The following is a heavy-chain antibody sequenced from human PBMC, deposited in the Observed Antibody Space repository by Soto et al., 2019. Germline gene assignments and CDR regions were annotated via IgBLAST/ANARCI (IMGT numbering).Heavy chain of an antibody. V-gene: IGHV3-53*01. CDR2: LYTAGTT. J-gene: IGHJ4*02. CDR3: TRQRSDTTIFDF. CDR1: GFIVSSSY. D-gene: IGHD6-25*01. Sequence: EVQLVESGGGVIQPGGSLRLSCGASGFIVSSSYMSWVRQAPGEGLEWISALYTAGTTYYADSVKGRFTISRDNSKNTLHLQLSSLRAEDTAVYYCTRQRSDTTIFDFWGQGTLVTVSS.